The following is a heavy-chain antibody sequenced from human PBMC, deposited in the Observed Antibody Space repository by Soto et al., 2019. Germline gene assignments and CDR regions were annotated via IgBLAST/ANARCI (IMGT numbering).Heavy chain of an antibody. D-gene: IGHD3-3*01. Sequence: ASVKVSCKASGYTFTSYYMHWVRQAPGQGLEWMGIINPSGGSTSYAQKFQGRVTMTRDTSTSTVYMALSSLRSEDTAVYYCASLYYDFWSGYYPDYYYGMDVWGQGTTVTVSS. J-gene: IGHJ6*02. CDR3: ASLYYDFWSGYYPDYYYGMDV. CDR2: INPSGGST. CDR1: GYTFTSYY. V-gene: IGHV1-46*01.